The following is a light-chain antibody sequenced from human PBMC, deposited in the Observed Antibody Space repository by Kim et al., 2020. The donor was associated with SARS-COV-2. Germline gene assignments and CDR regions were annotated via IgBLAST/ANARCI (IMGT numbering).Light chain of an antibody. Sequence: EIVLTQSPATLSLSPGERATLSCRASQSVSSYLAWYQQKPGQAPRLLIYDASDRATGIPARFIGSGSGTDFTLTISSLEPEDFAVYFCQQRSRWPFSFGGGTKLEIK. J-gene: IGKJ4*01. CDR3: QQRSRWPFS. CDR1: QSVSSY. CDR2: DAS. V-gene: IGKV3-11*01.